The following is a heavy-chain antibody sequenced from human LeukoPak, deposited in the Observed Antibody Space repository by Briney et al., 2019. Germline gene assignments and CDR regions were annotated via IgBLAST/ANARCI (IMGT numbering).Heavy chain of an antibody. CDR1: GYTFTGYY. J-gene: IGHJ5*02. V-gene: IGHV1-2*02. CDR3: AREAVAGTNWFDP. Sequence: ASVKVSCTASGYTFTGYYMHWVRQAPGQGLEWMGWINPNSGGTNYAQKFQGRVTMTRDTSISTAYMELSRLRSDDTAVYYCAREAVAGTNWFDPWGQGTLVTVSS. CDR2: INPNSGGT. D-gene: IGHD6-19*01.